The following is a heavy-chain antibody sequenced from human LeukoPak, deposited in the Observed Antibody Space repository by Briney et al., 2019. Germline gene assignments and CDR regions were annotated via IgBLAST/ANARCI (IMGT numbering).Heavy chain of an antibody. J-gene: IGHJ3*02. CDR3: AKDNRRDDATAFDI. V-gene: IGHV3-9*01. Sequence: PGGSLGLSCAASGFTFSTYWMHWVRQAPGKGLEWVSGISWNSGSIGYADSVKGRFTISRDNAKNSLYLQMNSLRAEDTALYYCAKDNRRDDATAFDIWGQGTMVTVSS. CDR2: ISWNSGSI. CDR1: GFTFSTYW. D-gene: IGHD1-1*01.